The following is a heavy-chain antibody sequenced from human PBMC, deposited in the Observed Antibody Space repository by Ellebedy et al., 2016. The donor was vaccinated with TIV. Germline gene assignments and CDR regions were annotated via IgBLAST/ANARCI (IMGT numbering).Heavy chain of an antibody. Sequence: AASVKVSCKTSGYTFTSYGISWVRQAPGQGLEWMGWISTYNGNTNYAQNLQDRVTMPRDTSTSTAYMELRSLRSDDTAVYYCAKVVTAVGKHSLDYWGQGTLVTVSS. D-gene: IGHD6-13*01. V-gene: IGHV1-18*01. CDR2: ISTYNGNT. CDR1: GYTFTSYG. CDR3: AKVVTAVGKHSLDY. J-gene: IGHJ4*02.